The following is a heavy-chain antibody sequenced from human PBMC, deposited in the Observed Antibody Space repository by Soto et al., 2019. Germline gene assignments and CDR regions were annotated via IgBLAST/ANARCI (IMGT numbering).Heavy chain of an antibody. Sequence: PGESLKISCKGSGYSFTSYWISWVRQMPGKGLEWMGRIDPSDSYTNYSPSFQGHVTISADKSISTAYLQWSSLKASDTVMYYCARQSSDYYYYYYGMDVWGQGTTVT. V-gene: IGHV5-10-1*01. CDR2: IDPSDSYT. CDR3: ARQSSDYYYYYYGMDV. D-gene: IGHD6-6*01. J-gene: IGHJ6*02. CDR1: GYSFTSYW.